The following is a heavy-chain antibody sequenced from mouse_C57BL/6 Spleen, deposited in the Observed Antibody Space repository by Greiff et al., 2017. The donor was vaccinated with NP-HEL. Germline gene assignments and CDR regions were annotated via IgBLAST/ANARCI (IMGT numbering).Heavy chain of an antibody. CDR2: IDPETGGT. J-gene: IGHJ2*01. CDR3: TRYYYGSSYGY. Sequence: QVQLQQSGAELVRPGASVTLSRKASGYTFTDYEMHWVKQTPVHGLEWIGAIDPETGGTAYNQKFKGKAILTADKSSSTAYMELRSLTSEDSAVYYCTRYYYGSSYGYWGQGTTLTVSS. D-gene: IGHD1-1*01. V-gene: IGHV1-15*01. CDR1: GYTFTDYE.